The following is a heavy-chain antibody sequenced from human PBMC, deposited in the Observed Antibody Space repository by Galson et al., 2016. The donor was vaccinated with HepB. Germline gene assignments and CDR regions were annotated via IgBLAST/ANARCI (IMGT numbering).Heavy chain of an antibody. V-gene: IGHV3-48*02. CDR1: GFTFSSYW. CDR2: ISSSSSTI. CDR3: VRTVSVGARPGRHHDH. J-gene: IGHJ4*02. Sequence: SLRLSCAASGFTFSSYWMHWVRQAPGKGLEWVSYISSSSSTIYYADSVKGRFTISRDNAKNSLYLQMNSLRDEDTAVYYCVRTVSVGARPGRHHDHWGQGTVVTVSS. D-gene: IGHD1-26*01.